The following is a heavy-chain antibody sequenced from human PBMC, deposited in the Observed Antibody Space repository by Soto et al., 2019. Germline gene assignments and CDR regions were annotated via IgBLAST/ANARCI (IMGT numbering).Heavy chain of an antibody. CDR2: IYYSGST. CDR3: ARGRGKYYYYGMDV. J-gene: IGHJ6*02. CDR1: GGSISSYY. V-gene: IGHV4-59*01. Sequence: PSETLSLTCTVSGGSISSYYCSWIRQPPGKGLEWIGYIYYSGSTNYNPSLKSRVTISVDTSKNQFSLKLSSVTAADTAVYYCARGRGKYYYYGMDVWGQGTTVTVSS.